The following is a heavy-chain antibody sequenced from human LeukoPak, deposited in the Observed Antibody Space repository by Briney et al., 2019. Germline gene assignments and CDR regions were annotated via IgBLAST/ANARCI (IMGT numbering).Heavy chain of an antibody. D-gene: IGHD3-3*01. CDR3: ARYIDFWSGSRFDY. CDR2: INHSGST. J-gene: IGHJ4*02. Sequence: SETLSLTCAVYGGSFSGYYWSWIRQPPGKGLEWIGEINHSGSTNYSPSLKSRVTISVDTSKNQFSLKLSSVTAADTAVYYCARYIDFWSGSRFDYWGQGTLVTVSS. CDR1: GGSFSGYY. V-gene: IGHV4-34*01.